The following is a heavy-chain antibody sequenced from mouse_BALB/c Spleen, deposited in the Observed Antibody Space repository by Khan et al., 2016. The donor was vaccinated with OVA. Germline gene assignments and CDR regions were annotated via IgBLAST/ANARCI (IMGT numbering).Heavy chain of an antibody. CDR3: TRGWYGGFAY. Sequence: QVQLQQSGAELVKPGASVKLSCKASGYTFNSYYMYWVKQRPGQGLEWIGEINPSNGGTNFNEKFKSKATLTVDKSSSTAYMQLSSLTSEDSAVYYGTRGWYGGFAYWGQGTLVTVSA. J-gene: IGHJ3*01. CDR2: INPSNGGT. CDR1: GYTFNSYY. D-gene: IGHD1-1*02. V-gene: IGHV1S81*02.